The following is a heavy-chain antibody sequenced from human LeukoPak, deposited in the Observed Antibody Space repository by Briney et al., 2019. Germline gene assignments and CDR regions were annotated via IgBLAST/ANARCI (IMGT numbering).Heavy chain of an antibody. V-gene: IGHV3-33*01. D-gene: IGHD3-22*01. J-gene: IGHJ4*02. CDR1: GFTFSSYG. Sequence: GGSLRLSCAASGFTFSSYGMHWVRQAPGKGLEWVAVIWYDGSNKYYADSVKGRFTISRDNSKNTLYLQMNSLRAEDTAVYYCAREVYYDSSGFESGFDYWGQGTLVTVSS. CDR2: IWYDGSNK. CDR3: AREVYYDSSGFESGFDY.